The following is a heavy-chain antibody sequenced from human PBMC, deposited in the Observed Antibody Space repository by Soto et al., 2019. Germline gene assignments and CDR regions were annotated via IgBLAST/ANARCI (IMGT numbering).Heavy chain of an antibody. V-gene: IGHV3-48*02. CDR3: ARLSGPETDYDSSGYYYTPDY. Sequence: PGGSLRLSCAASGFTFSSYSMNWVRQAPGKGLEWVSYISSSSSTIYYADSVKGRFTISRDNAKNSLYLQMNSLRDEDTAVYYCARLSGPETDYDSSGYYYTPDYWGQGTRVTVSS. J-gene: IGHJ4*02. CDR1: GFTFSSYS. D-gene: IGHD3-22*01. CDR2: ISSSSSTI.